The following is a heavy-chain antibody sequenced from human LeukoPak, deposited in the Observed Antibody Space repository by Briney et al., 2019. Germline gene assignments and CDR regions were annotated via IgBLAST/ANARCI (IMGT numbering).Heavy chain of an antibody. D-gene: IGHD5-24*01. J-gene: IGHJ4*02. CDR2: IHGGGST. CDR3: ARGLGEGYPDY. CDR1: GGSISSHH. V-gene: IGHV4-59*11. Sequence: SETLSLTCTVSGGSISSHHWNWIRQPPGKGLEYVGNIHGGGSTNYNPSLQSRVTISLDTSKNQFSLNLRSVTAADAAVYYCARGLGEGYPDYWGQGTLVTVSS.